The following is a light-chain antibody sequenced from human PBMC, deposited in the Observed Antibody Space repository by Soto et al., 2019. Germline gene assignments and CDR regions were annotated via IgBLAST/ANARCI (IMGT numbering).Light chain of an antibody. CDR2: GAS. V-gene: IGKV3-20*01. J-gene: IGKJ3*01. Sequence: EIVLTQSPGTLSLSPGERATLSCRASQSVSNTYLAWYQHKPGQAPRLLIYGASRRATGITDRFTGSGSGTDFTLTINGLEPEDFAVYYCQQYGSSPTTFGPGTKVDI. CDR1: QSVSNTY. CDR3: QQYGSSPTT.